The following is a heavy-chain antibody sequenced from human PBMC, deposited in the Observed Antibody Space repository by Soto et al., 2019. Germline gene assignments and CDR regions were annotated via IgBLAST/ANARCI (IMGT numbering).Heavy chain of an antibody. CDR2: VSDSGGST. Sequence: EVQLLESGGGLVQPGGSLRLSCAASGYTFSRYGMSWVRQAPGKGLEWVSAVSDSGGSTYYADSVKGRFTISRDNSKNTLYLQMSSLRAEDTAVYYCAKVKGAAASDYWGEGTLVTLS. CDR1: GYTFSRYG. J-gene: IGHJ4*02. V-gene: IGHV3-23*01. CDR3: AKVKGAAASDY. D-gene: IGHD2-2*01.